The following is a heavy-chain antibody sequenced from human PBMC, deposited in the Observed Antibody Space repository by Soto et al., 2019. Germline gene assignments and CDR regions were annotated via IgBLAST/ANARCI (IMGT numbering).Heavy chain of an antibody. J-gene: IGHJ3*02. CDR1: GFTFSSYA. V-gene: IGHV3-23*01. D-gene: IGHD6-19*01. CDR3: AKHRGAVAGDFDAFDI. Sequence: GGSLRLSCAASGFTFSSYAMSWVRQAPGKGLEWVPAISGSGGSTYYADSVKGRFTISRDNSKNTLYLQMNSLRAEDTAVYYCAKHRGAVAGDFDAFDIWGQGTMVTVSS. CDR2: ISGSGGST.